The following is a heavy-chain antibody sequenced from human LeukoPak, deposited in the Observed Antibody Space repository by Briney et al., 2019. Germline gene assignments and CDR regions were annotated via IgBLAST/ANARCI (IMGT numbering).Heavy chain of an antibody. CDR1: GYSISSGYY. Sequence: PSETLSLTCTVSGYSISSGYYWGWIRQPPGKGLEWIGSIYHSGSTYYNPSPKSRVTKSVDTSKNQFSLKLSSVTAADTAVYYCARRAVAGMGAFDYWGQGTLVTVSS. CDR3: ARRAVAGMGAFDY. CDR2: IYHSGST. D-gene: IGHD6-19*01. J-gene: IGHJ4*02. V-gene: IGHV4-38-2*02.